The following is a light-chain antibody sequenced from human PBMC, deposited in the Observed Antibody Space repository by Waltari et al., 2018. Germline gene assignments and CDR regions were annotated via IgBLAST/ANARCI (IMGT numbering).Light chain of an antibody. CDR1: SSDVGNYNL. Sequence: QSALTQPASVSGSPGQSITISCTGTSSDVGNYNLVSWYQQHPGKAPKLMIYEVATRPSGVSNRFSGSKSGSTASLTISELQAEDEADYYCCSYAASSTWVFGGGTKLTVL. CDR2: EVA. J-gene: IGLJ3*02. V-gene: IGLV2-23*02. CDR3: CSYAASSTWV.